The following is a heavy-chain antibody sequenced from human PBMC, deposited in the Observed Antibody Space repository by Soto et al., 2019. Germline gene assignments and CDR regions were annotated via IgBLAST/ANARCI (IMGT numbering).Heavy chain of an antibody. CDR1: GFTFSSYS. D-gene: IGHD3-22*01. CDR3: AREKYYYDSSGYMPQGSYYYYYGMDV. V-gene: IGHV3-48*02. CDR2: ISGSSSTI. Sequence: GGSLRLSCAASGFTFSSYSMNWVRQAPGKGLEWVSYISGSSSTIYYADSVKGRFTISRDNAKNSLYLQMNSLRDEDTAVYYCAREKYYYDSSGYMPQGSYYYYYGMDVWGQGTTVTVSS. J-gene: IGHJ6*02.